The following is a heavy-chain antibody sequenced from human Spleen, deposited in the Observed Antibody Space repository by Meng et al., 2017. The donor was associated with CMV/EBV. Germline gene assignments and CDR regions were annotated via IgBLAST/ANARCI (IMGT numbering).Heavy chain of an antibody. CDR3: ARNILTAYYTFDY. V-gene: IGHV3-21*01. CDR1: GFTFNNYS. CDR2: ITSSRNYI. D-gene: IGHD3-9*01. J-gene: IGHJ4*02. Sequence: GESLKISCAASGFTFNNYSMNWVRQAPGKGLEWVSSITSSRNYIYYADSVKGRFTISRDNAKKSLYLQMNSLRAEDTAVYYCARNILTAYYTFDYWGQGTLVTVSS.